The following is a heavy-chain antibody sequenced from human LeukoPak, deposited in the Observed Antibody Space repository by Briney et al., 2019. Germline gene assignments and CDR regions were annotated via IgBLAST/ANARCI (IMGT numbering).Heavy chain of an antibody. J-gene: IGHJ6*03. CDR3: ARDSSSWVYYYYMDV. D-gene: IGHD6-13*01. CDR1: GGSISSYY. CDR2: IYTSGST. Sequence: SETLSLTCTVSGGSISSYYWSWIRQPAGKGLEWIGRIYTSGSTNYNPSLKSRVTMSVDTSKNPFSLKLSSVTAADTAVYYCARDSSSWVYYYYMDVWGKGTTVTVSS. V-gene: IGHV4-4*07.